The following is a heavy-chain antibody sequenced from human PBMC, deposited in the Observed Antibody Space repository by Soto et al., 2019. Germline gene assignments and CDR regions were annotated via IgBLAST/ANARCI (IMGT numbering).Heavy chain of an antibody. CDR2: LNAGNWNT. CDR3: ARDAGSFDY. J-gene: IGHJ4*02. V-gene: IGHV1-3*01. Sequence: ASVKVSCNASVYTCSNFAMHWVRQAPGQRLEWMGWLNAGNWNTKYSQNFQGRVTITRDTSASTAYMELSSLRSEDTALYYCARDAGSFDYWGQGTLVTVSS. CDR1: VYTCSNFA. D-gene: IGHD3-10*01.